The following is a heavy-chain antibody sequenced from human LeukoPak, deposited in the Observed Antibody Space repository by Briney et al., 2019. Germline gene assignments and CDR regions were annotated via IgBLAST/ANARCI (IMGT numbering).Heavy chain of an antibody. J-gene: IGHJ4*02. Sequence: PGGSLRLSCGASGFIFSKYGMHWVRQAPGKGLEWVAFINDKGVDKNYADSVKGRFTISRDNSKNSLYLQMNSLRAEDTAVYYCARALWFGETFPAYWGQGTLVTVSS. CDR2: INDKGVDK. CDR1: GFIFSKYG. CDR3: ARALWFGETFPAY. V-gene: IGHV3-30*02. D-gene: IGHD3-10*01.